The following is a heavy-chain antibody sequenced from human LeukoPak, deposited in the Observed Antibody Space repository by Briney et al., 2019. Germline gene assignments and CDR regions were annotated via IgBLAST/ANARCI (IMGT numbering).Heavy chain of an antibody. V-gene: IGHV3-11*01. Sequence: GGSLRLSCAASEFTFSDYYMSWIRQAPGKGLEWVSYISYNGDTIYYADSVKGRFTVSRDNAKNSLYLQMNSLRAEDTAVYYCATYYYDSSGYRPLAYFDYWGQGTLVIVSS. CDR3: ATYYYDSSGYRPLAYFDY. J-gene: IGHJ4*02. D-gene: IGHD3-22*01. CDR2: ISYNGDTI. CDR1: EFTFSDYY.